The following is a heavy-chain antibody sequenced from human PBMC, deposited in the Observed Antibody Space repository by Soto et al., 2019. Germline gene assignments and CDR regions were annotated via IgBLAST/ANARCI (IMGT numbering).Heavy chain of an antibody. D-gene: IGHD6-19*01. V-gene: IGHV4-61*01. CDR1: ILSVSSTIYY. J-gene: IGHJ6*02. Sequence: EXLSLPCTVSILSVSSTIYYWSCIRQPPGKGLEWIGYIYNSGSTNYKPSLKSRVTISVDTSKNQFSLNLTSVTAADTAVYFCERDVRGWNRGSYYYYGMDVWGQGTKVTVYS. CDR3: ERDVRGWNRGSYYYYGMDV. CDR2: IYNSGST.